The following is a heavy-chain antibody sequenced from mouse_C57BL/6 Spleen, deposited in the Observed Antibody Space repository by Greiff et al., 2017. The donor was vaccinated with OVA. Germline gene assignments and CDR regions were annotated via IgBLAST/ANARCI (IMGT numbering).Heavy chain of an antibody. V-gene: IGHV1-72*01. J-gene: IGHJ3*01. Sequence: LQQPGAELVKPGASVQLSCKASGYTFTSYWMHWVKPRPGRGLEWIGRIDPNSGGTRYNEKFKSKANLTVDKPSSTAYMQLSSLASEDSAVYYCARYYSDYDAWFAYWGQGTLVTVSA. CDR3: ARYYSDYDAWFAY. CDR2: IDPNSGGT. D-gene: IGHD2-4*01. CDR1: GYTFTSYW.